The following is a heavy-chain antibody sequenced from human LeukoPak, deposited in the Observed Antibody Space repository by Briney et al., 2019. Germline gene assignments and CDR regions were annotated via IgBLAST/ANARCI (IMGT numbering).Heavy chain of an antibody. V-gene: IGHV3-33*01. CDR2: IWYDGSNK. Sequence: RGALRLSFAGSGFTLSSHGVPWVRPAPGKGLGWGGVIWYDGSNKYYADSVKGRFTISRDNSKNTLYLQMNSLRAEDTAVYYCARDVVPAAIGWFDPWGQGTLVTVSS. D-gene: IGHD2-2*02. CDR1: GFTLSSHG. J-gene: IGHJ5*02. CDR3: ARDVVPAAIGWFDP.